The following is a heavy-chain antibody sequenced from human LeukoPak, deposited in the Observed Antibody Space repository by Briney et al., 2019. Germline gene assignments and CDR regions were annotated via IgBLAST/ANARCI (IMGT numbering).Heavy chain of an antibody. CDR2: IYYSGST. D-gene: IGHD3-22*01. V-gene: IGHV4-39*07. J-gene: IGHJ3*02. CDR1: GGSISSSSYY. Sequence: PSETLSLTCTVSGGSISSSSYYWGWIRQPPGKGLEWIGSIYYSGSTYYNPSLKSRVTISVDTSKNQFSLKLSSVTAADTAVYYCARVSQGITVIVNPKRAAFDIWGQGTMVTVSS. CDR3: ARVSQGITVIVNPKRAAFDI.